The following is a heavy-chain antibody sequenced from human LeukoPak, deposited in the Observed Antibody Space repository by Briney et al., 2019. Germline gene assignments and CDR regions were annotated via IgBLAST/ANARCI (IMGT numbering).Heavy chain of an antibody. CDR1: GYTFTSYG. D-gene: IGHD3-9*01. CDR3: ARANFDWLLSPLDSFDP. J-gene: IGHJ5*02. Sequence: GASVKASCKASGYTFTSYGISWVRQAPGQGLEWMGWISAYNGNTNYAQKPQGRVTMTTDTSTSTAYMELRSLRSDDTAVYYCARANFDWLLSPLDSFDPWGQGTLVTVSS. V-gene: IGHV1-18*01. CDR2: ISAYNGNT.